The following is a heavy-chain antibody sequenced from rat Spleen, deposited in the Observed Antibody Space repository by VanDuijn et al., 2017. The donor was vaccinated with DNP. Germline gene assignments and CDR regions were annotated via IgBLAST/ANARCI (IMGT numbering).Heavy chain of an antibody. CDR3: ARWLPGYKNYFDY. V-gene: IGHV3-1*01. J-gene: IGHJ2*01. CDR1: GYSITSHY. D-gene: IGHD1-4*01. CDR2: ISYSGST. Sequence: EVQLQESGPGLVKPSQSLSLTCSVTGYSITSHYWGWIRRFPGNKMEWMGYISYSGSTAYNPSLRSRISVTRDTSKNQFFLHLSSVTAADTATYYCARWLPGYKNYFDYWGQGVMVTVSS.